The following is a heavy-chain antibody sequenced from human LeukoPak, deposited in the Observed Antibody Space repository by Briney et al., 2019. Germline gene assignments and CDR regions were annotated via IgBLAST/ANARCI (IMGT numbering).Heavy chain of an antibody. CDR3: ARGGASYGRGWYPFDY. CDR1: GYTFTSYY. V-gene: IGHV1-46*01. J-gene: IGHJ4*02. CDR2: INPSGGST. D-gene: IGHD6-19*01. Sequence: ASVKVSCKASGYTFTSYYMHWVRQAPGQGLEWMGIINPSGGSTSYAQKFQGRVTMTRDTSTSTVYMELSSLRSEDTAVYYCARGGASYGRGWYPFDYWGQGPLVTVSS.